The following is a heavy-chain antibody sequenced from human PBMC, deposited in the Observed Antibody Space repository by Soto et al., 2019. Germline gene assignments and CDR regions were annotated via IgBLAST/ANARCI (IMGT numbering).Heavy chain of an antibody. CDR1: GFTFSSYG. CDR2: ISYDGSNK. V-gene: IGHV3-30*18. J-gene: IGHJ4*02. D-gene: IGHD1-1*01. Sequence: GGSLRLSCAASGFTFSSYGMHWVRQAPGKGLEWVAVISYDGSNKYYADSVKGRFTISRDNSKNTLYLQMNSLRAEDTAVYYCAKGRLQSPTLYWGQGTLVTVSS. CDR3: AKGRLQSPTLY.